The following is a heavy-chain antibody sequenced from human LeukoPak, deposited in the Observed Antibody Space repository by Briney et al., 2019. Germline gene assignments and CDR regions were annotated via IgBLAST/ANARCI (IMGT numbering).Heavy chain of an antibody. CDR2: IKSKTDGGTP. Sequence: NPGGSLRLSCAASGFTFSNAWMRWVRQATGKGLEWVGRIKSKTDGGTPDYAAPVKGRFTISRDDSKNTLYLQMNSLKTEDTAVYYCTGVSRSSWYDYWGQGTLVTVSS. CDR3: TGVSRSSWYDY. J-gene: IGHJ4*02. D-gene: IGHD6-13*01. V-gene: IGHV3-15*01. CDR1: GFTFSNAW.